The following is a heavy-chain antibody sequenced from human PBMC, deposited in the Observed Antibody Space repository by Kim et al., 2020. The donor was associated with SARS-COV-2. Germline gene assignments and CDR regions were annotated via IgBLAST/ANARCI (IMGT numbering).Heavy chain of an antibody. J-gene: IGHJ4*02. Sequence: ASVKVSCKASGYTFTSYAMHWVRQAPGQRLEWMGWINAGNGNTKYSQKFQGRVTITRDTSASTAYMELSSLRSEDTAVYYCARGRLGDFWSSSVGHYWGQGTLVTVSS. CDR1: GYTFTSYA. CDR3: ARGRLGDFWSSSVGHY. CDR2: INAGNGNT. V-gene: IGHV1-3*01. D-gene: IGHD3-3*01.